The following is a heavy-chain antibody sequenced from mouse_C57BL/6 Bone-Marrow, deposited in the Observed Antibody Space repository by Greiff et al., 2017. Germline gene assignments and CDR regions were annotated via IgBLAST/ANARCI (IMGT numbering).Heavy chain of an antibody. CDR3: ARWVGFGSSWGDWYFDV. Sequence: VQLQQSGPELVKPGASVKLSCKASGYTFTSYDINWVKQRPGQGLEWIGWIYPRDGSTKYNEKFKGKATLTVDTSSSTAYMELHSLTSENSAVYFCARWVGFGSSWGDWYFDVWGTGTTVTVSS. CDR1: GYTFTSYD. V-gene: IGHV1-85*01. CDR2: IYPRDGST. J-gene: IGHJ1*03. D-gene: IGHD1-1*01.